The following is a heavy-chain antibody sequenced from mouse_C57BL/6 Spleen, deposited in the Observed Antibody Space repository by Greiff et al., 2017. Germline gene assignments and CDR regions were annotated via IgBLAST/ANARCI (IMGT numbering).Heavy chain of an antibody. D-gene: IGHD2-4*01. V-gene: IGHV1-59*01. CDR3: ARENYDPISY. J-gene: IGHJ3*01. CDR1: GYTFTSYW. CDR2: IDPSDSYT. Sequence: QVQLQQPGAELVRPGTSVKLSCKASGYTFTSYWMHWVKQRPGQGLEWIGVIDPSDSYTNYNQKSKGKATLTVDTSSSTAYVQLSSLTSEGSAVYCCARENYDPISYWGQGTLVTVSA.